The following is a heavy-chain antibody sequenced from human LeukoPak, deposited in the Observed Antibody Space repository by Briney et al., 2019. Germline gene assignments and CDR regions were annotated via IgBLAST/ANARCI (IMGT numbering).Heavy chain of an antibody. CDR2: ISYDGSNK. CDR3: ARERGYSYGQGYYYGMDV. D-gene: IGHD5-18*01. V-gene: IGHV3-30-3*01. J-gene: IGHJ6*02. CDR1: GFTFSSYA. Sequence: GGSLRLSCAASGFTFSSYAMHWVRQAPGKGLEWVAVISYDGSNKYYADSVKGRFTISRDNSKNTLYLQMNSLRAEDTAVYYCARERGYSYGQGYYYGMDVWGQGTTVTVSS.